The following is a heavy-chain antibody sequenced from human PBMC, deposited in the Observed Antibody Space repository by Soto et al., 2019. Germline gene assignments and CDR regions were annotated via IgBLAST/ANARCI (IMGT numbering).Heavy chain of an antibody. Sequence: QVQLVESGGGVVQPGRSLRLSCVASGFTFSTYGMHWVRQAPGKGLEWVALIWHDGSDKYYADSVKGRFTISRDNSKNPLDLQMNSLRAEDTAVYYCARGSGNYYYGMHVWGQGTTVTVSS. CDR1: GFTFSTYG. D-gene: IGHD6-25*01. CDR3: ARGSGNYYYGMHV. V-gene: IGHV3-33*01. CDR2: IWHDGSDK. J-gene: IGHJ6*02.